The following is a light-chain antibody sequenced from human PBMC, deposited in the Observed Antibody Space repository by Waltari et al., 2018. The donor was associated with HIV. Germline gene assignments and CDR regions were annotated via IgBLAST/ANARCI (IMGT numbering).Light chain of an antibody. CDR1: SSNIGNNY. CDR2: SNN. CDR3: ASWDDSLSAHYV. J-gene: IGLJ1*01. Sequence: QSVLTQPHSASGTPGQRVTISCSGTSSNIGNNYVHWYQKLPGMTPKLLIYSNNQRPSGGPYRFSGSKSGTSASLAISGRRSEDEADYFCASWDDSLSAHYVFGTGTKVVVL. V-gene: IGLV1-47*02.